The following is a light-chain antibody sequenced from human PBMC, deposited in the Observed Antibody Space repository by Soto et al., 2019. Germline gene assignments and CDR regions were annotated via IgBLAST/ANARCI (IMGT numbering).Light chain of an antibody. CDR2: VGTGGIVG. CDR3: GADHGSGSNFVSYV. V-gene: IGLV9-49*01. CDR1: SGYSNYK. Sequence: QLVLTQPPSASASLGASATLTCTLSSGYSNYKVDWYQQRPGKGPRFVMRVGTGGIVGSKGDGIPDRFSVLGSGPNRYLTIKNIQEEDESDYHCGADHGSGSNFVSYVFGTGTKVTVL. J-gene: IGLJ1*01.